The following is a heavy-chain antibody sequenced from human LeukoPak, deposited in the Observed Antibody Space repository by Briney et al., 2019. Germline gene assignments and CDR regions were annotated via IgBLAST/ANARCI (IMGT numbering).Heavy chain of an antibody. Sequence: AETLCLTCTVSGDSISSSTYYWGWLRQPPGKGLEWIGSIFYSGSTYYNPSLESRVTISVDTSKNQFSLKLSSVTAADTAVYYCASPYTTMLKDYWGQGTLVTVSS. CDR3: ASPYTTMLKDY. V-gene: IGHV4-39*01. CDR2: IFYSGST. D-gene: IGHD5-18*01. CDR1: GDSISSSTYY. J-gene: IGHJ4*02.